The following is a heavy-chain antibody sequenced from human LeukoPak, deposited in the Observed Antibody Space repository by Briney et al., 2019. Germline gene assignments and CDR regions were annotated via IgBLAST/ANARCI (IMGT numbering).Heavy chain of an antibody. D-gene: IGHD3-10*01. CDR3: AKVMKGSERLTMVRGVIIKTAGLYYMDV. V-gene: IGHV3-48*01. CDR1: GFTFSNYN. J-gene: IGHJ6*03. Sequence: GGSLRLSCAASGFTFSNYNMNWVRQAPGKGLEWLSYISSSSGTIYYADSVKGRSTISRDNAKNSLYLQMNSLRAEDTAVYYCAKVMKGSERLTMVRGVIIKTAGLYYMDVWGKGTTVTVSS. CDR2: ISSSSGTI.